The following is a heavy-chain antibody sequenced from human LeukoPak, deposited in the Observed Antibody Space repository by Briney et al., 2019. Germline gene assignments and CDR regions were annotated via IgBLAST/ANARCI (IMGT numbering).Heavy chain of an antibody. D-gene: IGHD3-22*01. J-gene: IGHJ4*02. Sequence: PSETLSLTCAVYGGSFSGYYWSWIRQPAGKGLEWIGRIYTSGSTNYNPSLKSRVTMSVDTSKNQFSLKLSSVTAADTAVYYCASSSGYYYGYFDYWGQGTLVTVSS. V-gene: IGHV4-59*10. CDR2: IYTSGST. CDR3: ASSSGYYYGYFDY. CDR1: GGSFSGYY.